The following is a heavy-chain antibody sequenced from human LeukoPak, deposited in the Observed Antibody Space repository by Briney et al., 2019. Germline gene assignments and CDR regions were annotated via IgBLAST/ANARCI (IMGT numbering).Heavy chain of an antibody. J-gene: IGHJ4*02. V-gene: IGHV1-69*05. D-gene: IGHD5-12*01. CDR2: IIPIFGTA. CDR1: GGTFSSYT. Sequence: SVKVSCKASGGTFSSYTISWVRQAPGQGLEWMGGIIPIFGTANYAQKFQGRVTITTDESTSTAYMELSSLRSEDTAVYYCARAGWSGYDYYYWGQGTLVTVSS. CDR3: ARAGWSGYDYYY.